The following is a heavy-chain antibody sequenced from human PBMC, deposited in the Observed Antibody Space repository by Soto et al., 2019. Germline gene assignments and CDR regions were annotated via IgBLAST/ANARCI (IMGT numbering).Heavy chain of an antibody. V-gene: IGHV1-69*13. CDR3: VTGPATVKNRVYYDFGMDG. CDR1: GGTFSSYA. Sequence: SVKVSCKASGGTFSSYAISWVRQAPGQGLEWMGGIIPIFGTANYAQKFQGRVTITADESTSTAYMELSSLRSEDTAVYYCVTGPATVKNRVYYDFGMDGWGQGTTVTVSS. J-gene: IGHJ6*02. D-gene: IGHD4-4*01. CDR2: IIPIFGTA.